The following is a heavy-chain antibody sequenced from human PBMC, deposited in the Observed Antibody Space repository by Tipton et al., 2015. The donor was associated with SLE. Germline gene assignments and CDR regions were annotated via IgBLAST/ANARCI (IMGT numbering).Heavy chain of an antibody. CDR1: GYSITSSYY. J-gene: IGHJ3*02. V-gene: IGHV4-38-2*02. CDR3: ARDQAQYYDFSNGFDI. D-gene: IGHD3-3*01. Sequence: TLSLTCAVSGYSITSSYYWGWIRQPPGKGLESIGRIYHTGSTYYNPSLKSRVTISVDTSKNQFSLKLSSVTAAGTAIYFCARDQAQYYDFSNGFDIWGQGTMVTVSS. CDR2: IYHTGST.